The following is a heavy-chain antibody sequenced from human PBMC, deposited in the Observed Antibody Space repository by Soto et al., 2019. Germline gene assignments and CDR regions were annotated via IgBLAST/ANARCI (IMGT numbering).Heavy chain of an antibody. V-gene: IGHV4-61*01. D-gene: IGHD2-15*01. CDR2: IYYTGGT. J-gene: IGHJ4*02. Sequence: QVQLQESGPGLVKPSETLSLTCSVSGGSVSSGSYYWSWIRQSPEKGLEWIGYIYYTGGTKYNPSLTSPATISTDPSRNQFSLKLTSVTAADTAVYYCARLAVGLDYWGQGGLVTVSS. CDR3: ARLAVGLDY. CDR1: GGSVSSGSYY.